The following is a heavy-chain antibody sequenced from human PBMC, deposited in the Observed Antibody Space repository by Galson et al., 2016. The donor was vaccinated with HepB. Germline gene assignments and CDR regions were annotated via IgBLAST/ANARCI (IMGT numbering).Heavy chain of an antibody. CDR3: ARLRYYDSNGYSGDY. CDR1: GFTFSSYW. J-gene: IGHJ4*02. CDR2: IKQDGSAK. V-gene: IGHV3-7*05. D-gene: IGHD3-22*01. Sequence: SLRLSCAASGFTFSSYWMTWVRQAPGKGLEWVAIIKQDGSAKYYVDSLKGRFTISRDNAKNPLYLQMSSLRPEDTAVYYCARLRYYDSNGYSGDYWGQGTLVTVSS.